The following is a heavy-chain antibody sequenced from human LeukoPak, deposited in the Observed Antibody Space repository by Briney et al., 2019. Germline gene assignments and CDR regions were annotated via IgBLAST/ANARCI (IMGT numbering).Heavy chain of an antibody. CDR1: EFTFSSHD. CDR3: ARKAQYNGHYPLDY. CDR2: IVHIGTGT. D-gene: IGHD1-7*01. V-gene: IGHV3-23*01. J-gene: IGHJ4*02. Sequence: GGSLRLSCAASEFTFSSHDMRWVRQAPGKGLEWVSSIVHIGTGTYYADSVKGRFTISRDSSKNTLFLQMNSLRAEDTALYFCARKAQYNGHYPLDYWGQGTLVTVSS.